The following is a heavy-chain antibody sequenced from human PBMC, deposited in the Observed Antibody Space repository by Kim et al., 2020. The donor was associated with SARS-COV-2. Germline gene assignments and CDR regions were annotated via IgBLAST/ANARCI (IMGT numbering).Heavy chain of an antibody. J-gene: IGHJ3*02. D-gene: IGHD6-13*01. Sequence: QKFQGEVTITADESTSTAYMELSSLRSEDTAVYYCARAPYSSSWYGSFDIWGQGTMVTVSS. V-gene: IGHV1-69*01. CDR3: ARAPYSSSWYGSFDI.